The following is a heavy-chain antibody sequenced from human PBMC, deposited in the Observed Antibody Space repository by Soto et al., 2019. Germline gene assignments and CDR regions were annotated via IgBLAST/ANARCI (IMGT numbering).Heavy chain of an antibody. D-gene: IGHD6-19*01. J-gene: IGHJ2*01. V-gene: IGHV3-30*18. CDR1: GFSFNTYD. Sequence: QVQLVESGGGVVQPGRSLRLSCAASGFSFNTYDIHWVRQAPGKGLEWVTGISYDGSNSYYADSVKGRFTISRDSSKNMLYLQMTSLRAEDTAVYYCAKPSVAGIYWYLELWGPGTLVTVSS. CDR2: ISYDGSNS. CDR3: AKPSVAGIYWYLEL.